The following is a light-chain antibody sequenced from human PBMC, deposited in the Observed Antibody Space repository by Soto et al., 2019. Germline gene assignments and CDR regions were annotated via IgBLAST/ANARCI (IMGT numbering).Light chain of an antibody. V-gene: IGLV2-8*01. J-gene: IGLJ2*01. CDR1: SSDVGGYNY. CDR2: EVA. CDR3: SSFAGSNTVA. Sequence: QSALTQPPSASGSPGQSVTISCTGTSSDVGGYNYVSWYQQHPGNAPKLIIYEVAKRPSGVPARFSGSRSGNTASLTVSGLQAEDEADYYCSSFAGSNTVAFGGGTQLTVL.